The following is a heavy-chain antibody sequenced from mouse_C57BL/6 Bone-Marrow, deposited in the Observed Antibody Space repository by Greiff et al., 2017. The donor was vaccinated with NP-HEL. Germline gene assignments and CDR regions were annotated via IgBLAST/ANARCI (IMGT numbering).Heavy chain of an antibody. CDR1: GYAFTNYL. D-gene: IGHD2-5*01. J-gene: IGHJ4*01. CDR2: INPGSGGT. CDR3: ATNYYSNYDYAMDY. Sequence: QVQLQQSGAELVRPGTSVKVSCKASGYAFTNYLIEWVKQRPGQGLEWIGVINPGSGGTNYNEKFKGKATLTADKSSSTAYMQLSSLTSEDSAVYVCATNYYSNYDYAMDYWGQGTSVTVSS. V-gene: IGHV1-54*01.